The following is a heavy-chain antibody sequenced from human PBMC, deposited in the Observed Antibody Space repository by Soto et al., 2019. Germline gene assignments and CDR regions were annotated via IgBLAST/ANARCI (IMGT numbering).Heavy chain of an antibody. CDR3: ARHLGGNHYYYGMDV. Sequence: QVQLVQSGAEVKKPGSSVKVSCKASGGTFSSYAISWVRQAPGQGLEWMGGIIPIFGTADYAQKFQGRVTITADDLTSTPYMELSSLRSEDTAVYYCARHLGGNHYYYGMDVWGQGTTVTVAS. CDR2: IIPIFGTA. V-gene: IGHV1-69*12. D-gene: IGHD3-16*01. J-gene: IGHJ6*02. CDR1: GGTFSSYA.